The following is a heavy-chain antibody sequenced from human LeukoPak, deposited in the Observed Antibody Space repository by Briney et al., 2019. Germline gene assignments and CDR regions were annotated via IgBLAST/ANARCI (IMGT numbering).Heavy chain of an antibody. J-gene: IGHJ4*02. CDR1: GFTFSNYW. D-gene: IGHD4-17*01. CDR2: IYHSGST. Sequence: PGGSLRLSCAASGFTFSNYWMSWVRQPPGKGLEWIGEIYHSGSTNYNPSLKSRVTISVDKSKNQFSLKLSSVTAADTAVYYCARIPHYGDYEGDFDYWGQGTLVTVSS. V-gene: IGHV4-4*02. CDR3: ARIPHYGDYEGDFDY.